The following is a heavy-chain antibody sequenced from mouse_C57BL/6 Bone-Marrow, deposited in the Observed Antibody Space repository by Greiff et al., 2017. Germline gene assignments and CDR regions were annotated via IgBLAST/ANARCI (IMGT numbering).Heavy chain of an antibody. CDR2: IYPGDGDT. CDR3: ARSKSLIYYYGSRGYFDV. D-gene: IGHD1-1*01. J-gene: IGHJ1*03. Sequence: VQLQQSGAELVKPGASVKISCKASGYAFSSYWMNWVKQRPGKGLEWIGQIYPGDGDTNYNGKFKGKATLTADKSSSTAYMQLSSLTSEDSAVYFCARSKSLIYYYGSRGYFDVWGTGTTVTVSS. V-gene: IGHV1-80*01. CDR1: GYAFSSYW.